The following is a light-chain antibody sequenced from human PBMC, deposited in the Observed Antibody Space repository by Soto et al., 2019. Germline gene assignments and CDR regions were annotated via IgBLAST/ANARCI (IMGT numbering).Light chain of an antibody. CDR2: GAS. CDR1: QSVSSN. J-gene: IGKJ4*01. Sequence: EIVMTQSPATLSVSLGERATLSCRASQSVSSNLAWYQLKPGQAPRLLIYGASTRATGIPARFSGSGSGTEFTLTISSLQSEDFAVYYCQQRYNWLTFGGGTKVEI. CDR3: QQRYNWLT. V-gene: IGKV3-15*01.